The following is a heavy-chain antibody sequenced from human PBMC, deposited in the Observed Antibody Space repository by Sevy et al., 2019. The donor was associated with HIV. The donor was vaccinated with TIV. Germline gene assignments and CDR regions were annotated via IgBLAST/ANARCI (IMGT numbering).Heavy chain of an antibody. Sequence: GGSLRLSCAASGFTFSSYAMTWVRQAPGKGLDWVSSMTGSGSITYYGDSVKGRFTISRDNSKNTLYLQMNNLRVEDTALYYCAKDGLLSGDFEYFQDWGQGTLVTVSS. CDR1: GFTFSSYA. CDR3: AKDGLLSGDFEYFQD. J-gene: IGHJ1*01. D-gene: IGHD2-21*02. CDR2: MTGSGSIT. V-gene: IGHV3-23*01.